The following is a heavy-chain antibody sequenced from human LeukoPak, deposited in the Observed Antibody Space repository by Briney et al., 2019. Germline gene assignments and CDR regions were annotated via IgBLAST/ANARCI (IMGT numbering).Heavy chain of an antibody. CDR3: ARDFRSSGDDLDY. D-gene: IGHD3-22*01. CDR1: GSTFSIYR. J-gene: IGHJ4*02. Sequence: PGGSLRLSCAASGSTFSIYRMNWVRQAPGKGLEWVSYISSSSSTIYYADSVKGRFTISRDNAKNSLYLQMNSLRAEDTAVYYCARDFRSSGDDLDYWGQETLVTVSS. V-gene: IGHV3-48*01. CDR2: ISSSSSTI.